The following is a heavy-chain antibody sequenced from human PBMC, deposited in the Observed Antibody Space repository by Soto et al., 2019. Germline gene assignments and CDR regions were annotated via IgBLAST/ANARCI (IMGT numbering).Heavy chain of an antibody. Sequence: QSGGSLRLSCAASGFILSDYGMHWVRQAPGGGLEWVAFISFAGSTHYGEAMNGRFTSSRDTSKNMLYMQMNGLRPDDTGVYYCAKEQFNTGWTQPGSWGQGTLVTVSS. D-gene: IGHD6-19*01. V-gene: IGHV3-30*18. CDR1: GFILSDYG. J-gene: IGHJ5*02. CDR2: ISFAGST. CDR3: AKEQFNTGWTQPGS.